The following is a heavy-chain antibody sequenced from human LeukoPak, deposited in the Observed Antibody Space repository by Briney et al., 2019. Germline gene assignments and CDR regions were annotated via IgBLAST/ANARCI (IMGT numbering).Heavy chain of an antibody. J-gene: IGHJ4*02. CDR2: INWNGGST. V-gene: IGHV3-20*04. D-gene: IGHD3-10*01. CDR3: AAYYYGSGSCGQFDY. CDR1: GFTFDDYG. Sequence: GGSLRLSCAASGFTFDDYGMSWVRQAPGKGLELVSGINWNGGSTGYADSVKGRFTISRDNAKNSLYLQMNSLRAEDTGFYYCAAYYYGSGSCGQFDYWGQGTLVTVSS.